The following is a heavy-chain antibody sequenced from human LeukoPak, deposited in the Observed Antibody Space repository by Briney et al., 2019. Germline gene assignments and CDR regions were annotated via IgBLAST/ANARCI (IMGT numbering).Heavy chain of an antibody. V-gene: IGHV3-21*01. CDR2: TSSSSSYK. CDR1: GFTFSSYS. Sequence: PGGSLRLSCAASGFTFSSYSMNWVRQAPGKGLEWVSSTSSSSSYKYYADSVKGRFTISRDNAKNSLYLQMNSLRADDSAVYYCARGVDDILTGYYSFPFDYWGQGTLVTVSS. CDR3: ARGVDDILTGYYSFPFDY. D-gene: IGHD3-9*01. J-gene: IGHJ4*02.